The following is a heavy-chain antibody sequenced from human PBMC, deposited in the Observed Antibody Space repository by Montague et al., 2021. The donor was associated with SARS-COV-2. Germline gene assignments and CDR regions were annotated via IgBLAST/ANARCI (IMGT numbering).Heavy chain of an antibody. V-gene: IGHV3-23*03. Sequence: SLRLSCAASGFTFSSYWMSWVRQAPGKGLEWVSVIYSGGSSTYYADSVKGRFTISRDNSKNTLYLQMNSLRAEDTAVYYCAKDPHYDFWSGYYFDYWGQGTLVTVSS. CDR2: IYSGGSST. CDR1: GFTFSSYW. D-gene: IGHD3-3*01. J-gene: IGHJ4*02. CDR3: AKDPHYDFWSGYYFDY.